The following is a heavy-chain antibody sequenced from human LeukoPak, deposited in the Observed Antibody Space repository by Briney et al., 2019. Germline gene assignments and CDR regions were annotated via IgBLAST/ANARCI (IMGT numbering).Heavy chain of an antibody. J-gene: IGHJ4*02. CDR1: GGSISSGGYS. D-gene: IGHD3-10*01. V-gene: IGHV4-30-2*01. CDR3: ARALLYYGSGSYYSYYFDY. CDR2: IHHSGST. Sequence: SQTLSLTCAVSGGSISSGGYSWSWIRQPPGKGLEWIGYIHHSGSTYYNPSLKSRVTISVDRSKNQFSLKLSSVTAADTAVYYCARALLYYGSGSYYSYYFDYWGQGTLVTVSS.